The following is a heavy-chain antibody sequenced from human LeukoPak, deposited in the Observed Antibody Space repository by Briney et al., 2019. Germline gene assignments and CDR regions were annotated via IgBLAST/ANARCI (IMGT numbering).Heavy chain of an antibody. CDR3: ARVREYDASGYYRHFDH. CDR2: ISSSDSTI. CDR1: GFTFSDYY. J-gene: IGHJ4*02. Sequence: PGGSLRLSCAASGFTFSDYYMSWIRQAPGKGLEWVSYISSSDSTIYYADSVKGRFTISRDNAKNSLYLEMNSLRVEDTAVYYCARVREYDASGYYRHFDHWGQGTLVTVSS. D-gene: IGHD3-22*01. V-gene: IGHV3-11*04.